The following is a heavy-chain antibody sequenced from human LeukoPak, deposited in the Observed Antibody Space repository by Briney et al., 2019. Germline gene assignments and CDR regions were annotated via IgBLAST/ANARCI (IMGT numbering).Heavy chain of an antibody. V-gene: IGHV3-23*01. CDR1: GFRFSTYG. Sequence: GGSLRLSCVGSGFRFSTYGMSWVRQTPEKGLTWVSAISGSGVSTYYVDSVKGRFTISRDNSKNTLVLQMNSLRAEDTAVYYCARRKVGAFDIWGQGTMVTVSS. CDR3: ARRKVGAFDI. CDR2: ISGSGVST. J-gene: IGHJ3*02. D-gene: IGHD1-14*01.